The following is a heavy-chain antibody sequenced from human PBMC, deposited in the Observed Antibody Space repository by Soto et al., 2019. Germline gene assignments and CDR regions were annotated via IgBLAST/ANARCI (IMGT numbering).Heavy chain of an antibody. V-gene: IGHV2-5*01. CDR2: IYWNDDK. CDR3: VHDSYYGSGYYPHDAFDI. CDR1: GFSLSTSAVG. Sequence: QITLKESGPTLVKPTQTLTLTCSFSGFSLSTSAVGVGWLRQPPGGALEWIALIYWNDDKRYSPSLKSRLTITKDTSKNQVVLTITNMDPVDTATYYCVHDSYYGSGYYPHDAFDIWGQGTMVTVS. J-gene: IGHJ3*02. D-gene: IGHD3-22*01.